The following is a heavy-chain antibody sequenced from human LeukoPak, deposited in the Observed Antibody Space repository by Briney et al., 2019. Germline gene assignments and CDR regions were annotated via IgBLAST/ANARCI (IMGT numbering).Heavy chain of an antibody. V-gene: IGHV3-48*01. CDR3: ARDLHYAFDI. CDR2: VGAIGSSTI. J-gene: IGHJ3*02. Sequence: GGSLRLSCAASGFTFSSYSMNWVRQAPGKGLEWVSYVGAIGSSTISYADSVMGRFTISRDNAKNSVFLQMSSLRAEDTAVYYCARDLHYAFDIWGQGTMVTVSS. CDR1: GFTFSSYS.